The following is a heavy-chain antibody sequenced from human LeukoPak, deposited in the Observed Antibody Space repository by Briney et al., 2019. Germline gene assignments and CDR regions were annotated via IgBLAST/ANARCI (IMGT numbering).Heavy chain of an antibody. Sequence: PGGSLRLSCAASGFTFSSYGMHWVRQAPGKGLEWVAFIRYDGNNKYYAGSVRGRFTISRDNSKNTLYLQMNSLRAEDTAVYYCAKDGYYGSGNYYYYYMDVWGKGTTVTISS. J-gene: IGHJ6*03. CDR3: AKDGYYGSGNYYYYYMDV. V-gene: IGHV3-30*02. CDR1: GFTFSSYG. D-gene: IGHD3-10*01. CDR2: IRYDGNNK.